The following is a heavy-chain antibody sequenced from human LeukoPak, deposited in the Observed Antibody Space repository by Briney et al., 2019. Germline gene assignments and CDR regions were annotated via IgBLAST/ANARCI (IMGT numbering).Heavy chain of an antibody. J-gene: IGHJ4*02. V-gene: IGHV1-46*01. Sequence: ASVKVSCKASGYTFTSYYMHWVRQAPGQGLEWMGIINPNGGGTTYAQKFQGRVTMTRDMSTSTVYMELSSLRSEDTAVYYCARLEPTLRELTFDYWGQGTLVTVSS. CDR3: ARLEPTLRELTFDY. CDR1: GYTFTSYY. D-gene: IGHD5/OR15-5a*01. CDR2: INPNGGGT.